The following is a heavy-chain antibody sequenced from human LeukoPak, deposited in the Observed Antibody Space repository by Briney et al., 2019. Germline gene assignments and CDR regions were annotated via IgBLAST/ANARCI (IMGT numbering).Heavy chain of an antibody. Sequence: GRSLRLSCAASGFTFSDYGIHWVRQAPGKGLEWVAVIWYDGSNKFYTDSVKGRFTVSRDNSKNTVYLQMNSLRAEDTAGYYCSRDLYRGSGSYSGGELAYWGQGTLVTVSS. CDR3: SRDLYRGSGSYSGGELAY. V-gene: IGHV3-33*01. J-gene: IGHJ4*02. CDR2: IWYDGSNK. CDR1: GFTFSDYG. D-gene: IGHD3-10*01.